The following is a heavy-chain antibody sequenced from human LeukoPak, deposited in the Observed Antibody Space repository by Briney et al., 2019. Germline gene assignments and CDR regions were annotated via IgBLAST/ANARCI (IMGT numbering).Heavy chain of an antibody. D-gene: IGHD6-19*01. J-gene: IGHJ4*02. CDR3: ARDRGDSSGWPIIDY. Sequence: GGSLRLSCAASGFTVNINHMSWVRQAPGKGLEWVSLIQSGGGTHYASSVKGRFTISRDISKNTLYLQMNSLRAEDTAVYYCARDRGDSSGWPIIDYWGQGTLVTVSS. V-gene: IGHV3-66*01. CDR2: IQSGGGT. CDR1: GFTVNINH.